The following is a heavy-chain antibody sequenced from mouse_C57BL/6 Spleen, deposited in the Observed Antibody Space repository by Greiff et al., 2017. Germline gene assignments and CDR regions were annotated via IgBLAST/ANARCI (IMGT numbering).Heavy chain of an antibody. CDR2: IYPGDGDT. CDR1: GYAFSSSW. V-gene: IGHV1-82*01. CDR3: ARKGGDY. J-gene: IGHJ2*01. Sequence: QVQLQQSGPELVKPGASVKISCKASGYAFSSSWMNWVKQRPGKGLEWIGRIYPGDGDTNYNGKFKGKATLTADKSSSTAYMQLSSLTSEDSAVYFWARKGGDYWGQGTTLTVSS.